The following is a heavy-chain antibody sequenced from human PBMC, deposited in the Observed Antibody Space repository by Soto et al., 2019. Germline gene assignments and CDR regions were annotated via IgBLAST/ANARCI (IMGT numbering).Heavy chain of an antibody. J-gene: IGHJ5*02. V-gene: IGHV3-23*01. CDR3: AKVVDYDSTGYYSHLDR. Sequence: EVQLLESGGGLVQPGGSLRLSCAASGFTFSSYALTWVRQAPGKGLEWVSVIGASGSSTFHADSVKGRFTISRDNSKNALFLQMNSLRADDTAVYYFAKVVDYDSTGYYSHLDRWGQGTLVTVSS. CDR2: IGASGSST. D-gene: IGHD3-22*01. CDR1: GFTFSSYA.